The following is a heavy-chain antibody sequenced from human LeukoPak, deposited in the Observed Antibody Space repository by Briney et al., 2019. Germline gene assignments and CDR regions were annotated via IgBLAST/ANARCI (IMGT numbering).Heavy chain of an antibody. V-gene: IGHV1-69*05. D-gene: IGHD3-22*01. J-gene: IGHJ5*02. CDR1: GGTFSSYA. Sequence: SVKVSCKASGGTFSSYAISWVRQAPGQGLEWMGGIIPIFGTANYAQKFQGRVTITTDESTSTAYMELSSLRSEDTAVYYCASHYDSSGPYSWFDPGAREPWSPSPQ. CDR3: ASHYDSSGPYSWFDP. CDR2: IIPIFGTA.